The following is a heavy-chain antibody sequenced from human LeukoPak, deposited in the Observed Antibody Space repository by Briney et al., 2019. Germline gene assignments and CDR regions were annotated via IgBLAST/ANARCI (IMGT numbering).Heavy chain of an antibody. CDR1: GYTFTGYY. D-gene: IGHD3-22*01. J-gene: IGHJ3*02. Sequence: GASVKVSCKASGYTFTGYYMHWVRQAPGQGLEWMGWINPNSGGTNYAQKFQGRVTMTRDTSISTAYMELSRLRSDDTAAYYCARVMGELVIAAFDIWGQGTMVTVSS. CDR2: INPNSGGT. V-gene: IGHV1-2*02. CDR3: ARVMGELVIAAFDI.